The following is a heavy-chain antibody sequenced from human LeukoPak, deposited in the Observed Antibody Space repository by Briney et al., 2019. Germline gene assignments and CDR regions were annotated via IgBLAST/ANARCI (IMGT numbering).Heavy chain of an antibody. J-gene: IGHJ4*02. V-gene: IGHV3-15*07. D-gene: IGHD2-15*01. Sequence: GGSLRLSCAVSGLTLSNVWMNWVRQAPGKGLEWVGRIRSRGDGGTADFAAPVKGRFTISRDDSKNTLYLQMNSLTSEDTAVYYCTQGSGQYFDYWGQGTLVTVSS. CDR3: TQGSGQYFDY. CDR1: GLTLSNVW. CDR2: IRSRGDGGTA.